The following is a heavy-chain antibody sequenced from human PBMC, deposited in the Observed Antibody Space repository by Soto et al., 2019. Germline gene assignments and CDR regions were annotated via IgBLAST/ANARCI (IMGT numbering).Heavy chain of an antibody. Sequence: QVQLVESGGGVVQPGRSLRLSCAASGFTFSSYGMHWVRQAPGKGLEWVAVISYDGSNKYYADSVKGRCTISRDNSKNTLYLQMNSLRAEDTAVYYCAKDWDIVVVTAIRYGMDVWGQGTTVTVSS. CDR2: ISYDGSNK. D-gene: IGHD2-21*02. CDR3: AKDWDIVVVTAIRYGMDV. CDR1: GFTFSSYG. J-gene: IGHJ6*02. V-gene: IGHV3-30*18.